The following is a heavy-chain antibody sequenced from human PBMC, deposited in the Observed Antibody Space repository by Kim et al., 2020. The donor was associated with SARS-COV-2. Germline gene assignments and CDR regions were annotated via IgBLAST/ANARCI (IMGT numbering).Heavy chain of an antibody. Sequence: GWSLRLSCAASGFTVSTTYMSWVRQAPGKGLECVSVIYAGGHTYYADSVKGRFTISRDNSKNTLYLQMNSLRADDTAVFYCARDNSLGSYYAMDVWGQGTTVTVSS. J-gene: IGHJ6*02. D-gene: IGHD1-20*01. CDR1: GFTVSTTY. CDR3: ARDNSLGSYYAMDV. V-gene: IGHV3-53*01. CDR2: IYAGGHT.